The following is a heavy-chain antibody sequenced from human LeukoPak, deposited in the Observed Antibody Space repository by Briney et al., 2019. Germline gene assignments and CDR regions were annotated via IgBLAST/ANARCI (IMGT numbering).Heavy chain of an antibody. Sequence: PGGSLRLSCSASGFTFSTYPMHWVRQAPGKGLEYVSAIGSHGDSTYYADSVKGRFTISRDNSKNTLYLQMGSLRPEDTAVYYCVRDHRDASNDWYYFDYWGQGTLVTVSS. V-gene: IGHV3-64D*06. CDR3: VRDHRDASNDWYYFDY. J-gene: IGHJ4*02. CDR1: GFTFSTYP. D-gene: IGHD3-9*01. CDR2: IGSHGDST.